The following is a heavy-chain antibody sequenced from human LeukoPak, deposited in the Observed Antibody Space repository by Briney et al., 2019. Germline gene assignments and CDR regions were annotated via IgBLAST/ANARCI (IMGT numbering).Heavy chain of an antibody. D-gene: IGHD5-18*01. CDR1: GGSFSGYY. CDR2: INHSGST. V-gene: IGHV4-34*01. Sequence: SETLSLTCAVYGGSFSGYYWSWIRQPPGKGLEWIEEINHSGSTNYNPSLKSRVTISVDTSKNQFSLKLSSVTAADTAVYYCARGQEGYSYGYDFDYWGQGTLVTVSS. J-gene: IGHJ4*02. CDR3: ARGQEGYSYGYDFDY.